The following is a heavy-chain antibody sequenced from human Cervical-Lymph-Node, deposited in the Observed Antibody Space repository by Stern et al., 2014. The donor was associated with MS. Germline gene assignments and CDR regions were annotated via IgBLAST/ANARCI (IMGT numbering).Heavy chain of an antibody. CDR3: ALPGHFYTNAPDY. D-gene: IGHD2-8*01. J-gene: IGHJ4*02. Sequence: VQLVESGGGVVQPGGSLRLSCATSGFAFASYDLQWVRQAPGKGLEWVAFISNDGSNKYYADSLKDRFIVSRDYSKKTLNLQINSLRREDTAVYYCALPGHFYTNAPDYWGQGTLVTVSS. V-gene: IGHV3-30*03. CDR2: ISNDGSNK. CDR1: GFAFASYD.